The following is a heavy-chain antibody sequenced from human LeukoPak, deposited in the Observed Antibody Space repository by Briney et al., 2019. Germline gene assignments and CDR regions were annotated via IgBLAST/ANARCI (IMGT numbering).Heavy chain of an antibody. Sequence: GGSLRLSCAASGFTFSSYAMSWVRQAPGKGLEWVSAISGSGGSTYYADSVKGRFTITRDNSKNTLYLQMNSLRAEDTAVYYCAKDQARWDCGGDCPKPYWGQGTLVTVSS. D-gene: IGHD2-21*01. V-gene: IGHV3-23*01. CDR2: ISGSGGST. J-gene: IGHJ4*02. CDR3: AKDQARWDCGGDCPKPY. CDR1: GFTFSSYA.